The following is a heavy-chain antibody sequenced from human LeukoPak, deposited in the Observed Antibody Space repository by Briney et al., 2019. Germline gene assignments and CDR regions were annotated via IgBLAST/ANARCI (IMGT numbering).Heavy chain of an antibody. CDR3: ARVDRHHFYMDV. CDR2: VMPLFNTP. Sequence: ASVKVSCKASGDTFNNYIITWVRQAPGQDLEWMGGVMPLFNTPNYAQKFQGRITIITDASTHTSYMELRSLRSEDTAVYSCARVDRHHFYMDVWGKGTTVTVSS. J-gene: IGHJ6*03. CDR1: GDTFNNYI. V-gene: IGHV1-69*05. D-gene: IGHD1-14*01.